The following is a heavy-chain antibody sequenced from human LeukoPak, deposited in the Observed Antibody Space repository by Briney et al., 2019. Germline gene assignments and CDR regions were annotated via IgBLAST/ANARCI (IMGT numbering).Heavy chain of an antibody. Sequence: GGSLRLSCAASGFTFSDAWMAWVRQAPGKELEWVGHIKSKTDGETTDYAAPVKGRFTISRDDSQTTLYLQMNSLKTEDTAVYYCATEVLGYSFGNYWGQGTLVTVSS. CDR3: ATEVLGYSFGNY. V-gene: IGHV3-15*01. D-gene: IGHD5-18*01. CDR2: IKSKTDGETT. J-gene: IGHJ4*02. CDR1: GFTFSDAW.